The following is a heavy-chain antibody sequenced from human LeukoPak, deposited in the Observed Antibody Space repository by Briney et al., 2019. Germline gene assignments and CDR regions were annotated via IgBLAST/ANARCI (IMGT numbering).Heavy chain of an antibody. D-gene: IGHD3-22*01. V-gene: IGHV3-33*01. CDR1: GFTFSSYG. J-gene: IGHJ4*02. Sequence: GGSLRLSCAAPGFTFSSYGMHWVRQAPGKGLEWVAVIWYDGSNKYYADSVKGRFTISRDNSKNTLYLQMNSLRAEDTAVYYCARAPITMIVPYDYWGQGTLVTVSS. CDR2: IWYDGSNK. CDR3: ARAPITMIVPYDY.